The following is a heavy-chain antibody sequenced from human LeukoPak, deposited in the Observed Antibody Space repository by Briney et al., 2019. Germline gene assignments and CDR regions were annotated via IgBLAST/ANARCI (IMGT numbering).Heavy chain of an antibody. D-gene: IGHD3-10*02. CDR2: ISSSGTTI. CDR3: AELGITMIGGV. Sequence: GGSLRLSCAASGFTFSDDYMGWIRQAPGQGLEWVSYISSSGTTIYYADSVKGRFTISRDNAKNSLYLQMNSLRAEDTAVYYCAELGITMIGGVWGKGTTVTISS. CDR1: GFTFSDDY. J-gene: IGHJ6*04. V-gene: IGHV3-11*04.